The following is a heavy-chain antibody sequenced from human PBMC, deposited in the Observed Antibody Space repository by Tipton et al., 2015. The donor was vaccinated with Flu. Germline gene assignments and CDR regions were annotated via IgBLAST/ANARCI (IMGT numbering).Heavy chain of an antibody. CDR2: INHSGST. V-gene: IGHV4-34*01. CDR1: GGSFSGYY. Sequence: TLSLTCAVYGGSFSGYYWSWIRQPPGKGLEWIGEINHSGSTNYNPSLKSRVTISVDTSKNQFSLKLSSVTAADTAGYYCARVGDGYSLYWGQGTLVTVSS. D-gene: IGHD5-24*01. CDR3: ARVGDGYSLY. J-gene: IGHJ4*02.